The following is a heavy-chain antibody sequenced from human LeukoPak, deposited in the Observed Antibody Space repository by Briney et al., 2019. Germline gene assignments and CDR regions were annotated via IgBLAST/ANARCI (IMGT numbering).Heavy chain of an antibody. CDR1: GYTFSFFG. Sequence: ASVKVSCKASGYTFSFFGISWVQQAPGQGLEWMGWISAYNGNTNYPQKVKGRVTMTTDTSTSTAYMELRSLRYDDTAVYYCARVCRDTSGGYYFDYWGQGTLITVSS. D-gene: IGHD3-22*01. V-gene: IGHV1-18*01. CDR3: ARVCRDTSGGYYFDY. J-gene: IGHJ4*02. CDR2: ISAYNGNT.